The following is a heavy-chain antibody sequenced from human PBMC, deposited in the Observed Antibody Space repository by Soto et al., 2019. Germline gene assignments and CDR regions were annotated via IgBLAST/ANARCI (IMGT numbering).Heavy chain of an antibody. Sequence: SETLSLTCTVSGGSISSYYWSWIRQPPGKGLEWIGYIYYSGSTNYNPSLKSRVTISVDTPKNQFSLKLSSVTAADTAVYYCARGQYYDILTGGGYNWFDPWGQGSLVTVSS. CDR2: IYYSGST. D-gene: IGHD3-9*01. J-gene: IGHJ5*02. CDR1: GGSISSYY. CDR3: ARGQYYDILTGGGYNWFDP. V-gene: IGHV4-59*01.